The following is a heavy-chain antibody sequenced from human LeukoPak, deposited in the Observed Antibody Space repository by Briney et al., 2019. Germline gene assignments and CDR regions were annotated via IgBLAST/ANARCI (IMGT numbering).Heavy chain of an antibody. D-gene: IGHD3-10*01. CDR3: ARVGDGGSGRQVRSVPNRMKNYYFDY. CDR2: FGPEYGKT. CDR1: GYTLTELS. Sequence: ASVKVSCKVSGYTLTELSMHWVRQAPGEGLEWMGGFGPEYGKTIYAQKFQDRVTMTRDTSISTAYMELSRLRSDDTAVYYCARVGDGGSGRQVRSVPNRMKNYYFDYWGQGTLVTVSS. J-gene: IGHJ4*02. V-gene: IGHV1-24*01.